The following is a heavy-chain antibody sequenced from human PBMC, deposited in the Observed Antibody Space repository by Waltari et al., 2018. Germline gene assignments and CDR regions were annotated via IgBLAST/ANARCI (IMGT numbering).Heavy chain of an antibody. CDR2: IYYSGST. Sequence: QVQLQESGPGLVKPSETLSLTCTVSGGSISSHYWSWIRQPPGKGLEWIGYIYYSGSTNYNPSLKSRVTISVDTSKNQFSLKLSSVTAADTAVYYCARSLGYSYGEGYWGQGTLVTVSS. CDR3: ARSLGYSYGEGY. J-gene: IGHJ4*02. D-gene: IGHD5-18*01. CDR1: GGSISSHY. V-gene: IGHV4-59*11.